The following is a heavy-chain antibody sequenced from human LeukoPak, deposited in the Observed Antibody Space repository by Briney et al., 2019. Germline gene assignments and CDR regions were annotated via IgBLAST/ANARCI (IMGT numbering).Heavy chain of an antibody. J-gene: IGHJ4*02. Sequence: ASVKVSRKTSGFFTNCDINWVRQAPGQRLEWMGWISPYNGDTKYAQKFQDRVTMTTDISTSTTYLELRSLKSDDTALYYCTRATGWLSDYWGQGTLVTVSS. V-gene: IGHV1-18*04. CDR3: TRATGWLSDY. D-gene: IGHD6-19*01. CDR1: GFFTNCD. CDR2: ISPYNGDT.